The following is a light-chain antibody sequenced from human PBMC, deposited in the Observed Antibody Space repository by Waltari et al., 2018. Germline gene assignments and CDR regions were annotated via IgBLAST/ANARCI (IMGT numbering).Light chain of an antibody. CDR1: QSVNSN. J-gene: IGKJ1*01. Sequence: EIVMTQSPATLSVSPGERATLYCRASQSVNSNLAWYQQKPGQAPRLLIYGASTRATGFPARFSASGSGTEFTLTISSMQPEDVAVYYCQQYNNWPPWTFGQGTKVEIK. V-gene: IGKV3-15*01. CDR2: GAS. CDR3: QQYNNWPPWT.